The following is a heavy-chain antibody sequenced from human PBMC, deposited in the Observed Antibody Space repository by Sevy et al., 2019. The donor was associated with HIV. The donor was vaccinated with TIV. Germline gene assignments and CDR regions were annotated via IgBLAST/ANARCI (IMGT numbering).Heavy chain of an antibody. Sequence: GGSLRLSCAISGFTVNDKYIIWVRQAPGKGLEWVSVIFSSGSTYYADSAKGRFTISRDNSKNTVDLQMNSVRAEDTAVDDRVSLFLSYRSGWSYFDYWGQGTLVTVSS. J-gene: IGHJ4*02. CDR3: VSLFLSYRSGWSYFDY. D-gene: IGHD6-19*01. V-gene: IGHV3-66*02. CDR2: IFSSGST. CDR1: GFTVNDKY.